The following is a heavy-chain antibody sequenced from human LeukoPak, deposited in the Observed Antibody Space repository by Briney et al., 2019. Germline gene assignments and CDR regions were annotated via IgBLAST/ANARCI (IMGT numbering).Heavy chain of an antibody. D-gene: IGHD1-26*01. V-gene: IGHV3-30*02. CDR3: AKDSSRIVGANHDP. CDR1: GFTFSSYA. Sequence: PGGSLRLSCAASGFTFSSYAMSWVRQAPGKGLEWVAFIRYDGSNKYYADSVKGRFTISRDNSKNTLYLQMNSLRAEDTAVYYCAKDSSRIVGANHDPWGQEPWSPSPQ. CDR2: IRYDGSNK. J-gene: IGHJ5*02.